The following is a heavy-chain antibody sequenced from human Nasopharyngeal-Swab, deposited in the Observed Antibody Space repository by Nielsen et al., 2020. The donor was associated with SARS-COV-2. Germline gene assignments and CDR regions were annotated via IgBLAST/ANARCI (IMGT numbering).Heavy chain of an antibody. CDR2: ISGSGGST. Sequence: GESLKISCAASGFTFSSYAMSWARQAPGKGLEWVSAISGSGGSTYYADSVKGWFTISRDNSKNTLYLQMNSLRAEDTAVYYCAGDLGGYFDYWGQGTLVTVSS. CDR3: AGDLGGYFDY. V-gene: IGHV3-23*01. D-gene: IGHD3-10*01. CDR1: GFTFSSYA. J-gene: IGHJ4*02.